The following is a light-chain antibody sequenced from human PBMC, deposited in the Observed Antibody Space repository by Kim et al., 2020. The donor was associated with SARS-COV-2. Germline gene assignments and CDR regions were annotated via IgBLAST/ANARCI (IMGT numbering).Light chain of an antibody. J-gene: IGKJ1*01. V-gene: IGKV1-27*01. Sequence: ASVRDRVTIPCRASQGISNSLAWYQQKPGKGPKVLIYDASTLQSGVPSRFSGSGSGTDFTLTISSLQPEDVATYYCQKYNSAPWTLGQGTKVDIK. CDR2: DAS. CDR1: QGISNS. CDR3: QKYNSAPWT.